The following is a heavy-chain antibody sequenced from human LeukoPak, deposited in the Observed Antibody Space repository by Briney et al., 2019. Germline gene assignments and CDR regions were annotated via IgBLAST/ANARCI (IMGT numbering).Heavy chain of an antibody. CDR2: ISYDGSNK. CDR3: AKGYSYGYSYGMDV. CDR1: GFTFSSYG. V-gene: IGHV3-30*18. D-gene: IGHD5-18*01. Sequence: GRSLRLSCATSGFTFSSYGMHWVRQAPGKGLEWVAVISYDGSNKYYAYSVKGRFTISRDNSKNTLYLQMNSLRAEDTAVYYCAKGYSYGYSYGMDVWGQGTTVTVSS. J-gene: IGHJ6*02.